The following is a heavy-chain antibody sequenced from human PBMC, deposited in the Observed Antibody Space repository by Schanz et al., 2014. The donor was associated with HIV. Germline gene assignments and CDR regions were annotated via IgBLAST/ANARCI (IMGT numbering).Heavy chain of an antibody. V-gene: IGHV3-23*01. CDR3: AKPEYDSRGSSLRRFDY. CDR1: GFNFNNYA. CDR2: ISESGGRT. Sequence: EVQLLESGGGLEQPGGRMRVEGEASGFNFNNYAMTWVRQAPGKGLEWVSSISESGGRTYYADSVNGRFTISRDNSKNTLYLQMTTLRIDDTAVYYCAKPEYDSRGSSLRRFDYWGQGTLVTVSS. D-gene: IGHD3-22*01. J-gene: IGHJ4*02.